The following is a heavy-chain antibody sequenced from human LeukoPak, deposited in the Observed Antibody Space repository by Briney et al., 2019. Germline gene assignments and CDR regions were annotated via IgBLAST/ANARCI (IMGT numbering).Heavy chain of an antibody. CDR1: GYTFAGYY. Sequence: SVKVSCKASGYTFAGYYIHWVRRAPGQGLEWLGWINPEKGDTKSAQKFRDRVIMTTDTSPATAYMEVINLSSDDTAVYYCTRSSWDCSSGSCYSNMNFDYWGQGSLVTVSS. V-gene: IGHV1-2*02. CDR3: TRSSWDCSSGSCYSNMNFDY. D-gene: IGHD2-15*01. J-gene: IGHJ4*02. CDR2: INPEKGDT.